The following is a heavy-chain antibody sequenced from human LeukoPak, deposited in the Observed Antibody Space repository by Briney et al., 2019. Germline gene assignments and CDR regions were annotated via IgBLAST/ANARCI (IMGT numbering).Heavy chain of an antibody. D-gene: IGHD5-18*01. CDR1: GGTFSSYA. CDR3: ARGDTAMVTYDY. J-gene: IGHJ4*02. V-gene: IGHV1-69*13. CDR2: IIPIFGTA. Sequence: SVKVSCKASGGTFSSYAISWVRQAPGQGLEWMGGIIPIFGTANYAQKFQGRVTITADESTSTAYMELSSLRSEDTAVYYCARGDTAMVTYDYWGQGTLVTVSS.